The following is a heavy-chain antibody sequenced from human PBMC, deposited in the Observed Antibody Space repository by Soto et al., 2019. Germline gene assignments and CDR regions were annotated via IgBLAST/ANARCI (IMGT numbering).Heavy chain of an antibody. Sequence: GGSLRLSCAASGFTFSSYWMSWVRQAPGKGLEWVANIKLDGSEKYYADSVKGRFTISRDNAKNSLYLQMNSLRAEDTAVYYCARDYYDSSGYLAPLDYWGQGTLVTVSS. V-gene: IGHV3-7*01. CDR2: IKLDGSEK. CDR1: GFTFSSYW. CDR3: ARDYYDSSGYLAPLDY. J-gene: IGHJ4*02. D-gene: IGHD3-22*01.